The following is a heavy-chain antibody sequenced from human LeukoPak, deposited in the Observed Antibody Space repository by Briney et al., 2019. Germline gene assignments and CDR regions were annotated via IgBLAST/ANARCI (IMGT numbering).Heavy chain of an antibody. CDR2: ISGSGGST. CDR3: ARGSLGSSFDY. J-gene: IGHJ4*02. Sequence: GGSLRLSCAASGFTFSSYAMSWVRQAPGKGLEWVSAISGSGGSTYYADSAKGRFTISRDNAKNSLYLQMNSLRAEDTAVYYCARGSLGSSFDYWGQGTLVTVSS. V-gene: IGHV3-23*01. CDR1: GFTFSSYA. D-gene: IGHD7-27*01.